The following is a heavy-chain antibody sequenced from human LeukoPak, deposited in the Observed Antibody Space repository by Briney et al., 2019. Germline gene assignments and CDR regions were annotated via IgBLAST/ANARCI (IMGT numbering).Heavy chain of an antibody. D-gene: IGHD2-2*01. CDR3: ARGKVVVVPAAMTSWFDP. Sequence: SETLSLTCAVYGGSFSGYYWSWIRQPPGKGLEWIGEINHSGGTNYNPSLKSRVTISVDTSKNQFSLKLSSVTAADTAVYYCARGKVVVVPAAMTSWFDPWGQGTLVTVSS. CDR2: INHSGGT. J-gene: IGHJ5*02. V-gene: IGHV4-34*01. CDR1: GGSFSGYY.